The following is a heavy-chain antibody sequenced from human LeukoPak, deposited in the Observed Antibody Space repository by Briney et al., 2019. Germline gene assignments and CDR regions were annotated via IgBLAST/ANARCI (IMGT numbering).Heavy chain of an antibody. CDR1: GYTFTGYY. V-gene: IGHV1-2*02. D-gene: IGHD6-13*01. CDR2: INPNSGGT. Sequence: ASVKVSCKASGYTFTGYYMHWVRQAPGQGLEWMGWINPNSGGTNYAQKFQGRVTMTRDTSISTAYMELSRLRSGDTAVYYCARYTSSSSYWYFDLWGRGTLVTVSS. J-gene: IGHJ2*01. CDR3: ARYTSSSSYWYFDL.